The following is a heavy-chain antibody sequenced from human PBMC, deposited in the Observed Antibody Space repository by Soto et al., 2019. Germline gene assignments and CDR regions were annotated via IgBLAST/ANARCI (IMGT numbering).Heavy chain of an antibody. CDR1: GGTFSTYT. D-gene: IGHD4-4*01. V-gene: IGHV1-69*02. CDR3: AGYPDSHYNDSQASSYP. J-gene: IGHJ5*02. Sequence: QVQLVQSGAEVKKPGSSVKVSCKASGGTFSTYTITWVRQAPGQGLEWMGRIIPIIGIINYAQKFQGRVTISADKFKGTAYMELTGLRSDDSAVYYCAGYPDSHYNDSQASSYPWGQGTLVTVSS. CDR2: IIPIIGII.